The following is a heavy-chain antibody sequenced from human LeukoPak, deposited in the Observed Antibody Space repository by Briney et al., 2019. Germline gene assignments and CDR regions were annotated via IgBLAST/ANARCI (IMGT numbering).Heavy chain of an antibody. J-gene: IGHJ3*02. CDR3: ARDRRVGATWSVGAFDI. CDR2: ISSSGDSI. Sequence: GGSLRLSCAASGFSLTTYEMNWVRQAPGKGLEWVSYISSSGDSIYYADSVKGRFTISRDNAKTSLSLQMNSLRAEDTAIYYCARDRRVGATWSVGAFDIWGQGTTVTVSS. V-gene: IGHV3-48*03. D-gene: IGHD1-26*01. CDR1: GFSLTTYE.